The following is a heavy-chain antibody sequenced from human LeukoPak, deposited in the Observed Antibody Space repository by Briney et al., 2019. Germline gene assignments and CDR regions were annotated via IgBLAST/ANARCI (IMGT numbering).Heavy chain of an antibody. CDR1: GFTFSSYG. CDR3: ARGKKNIVGDYYGMDV. J-gene: IGHJ6*02. CDR2: ISYDGSNK. D-gene: IGHD2/OR15-2a*01. Sequence: GGSLRLSCAASGFTFSSYGMHWVRQAPGKGLEWVAVISYDGSNKYYADSVKGRFTISRDNSKNTLYLQMNSLRAEDTAVYYCARGKKNIVGDYYGMDVWGQGTTVTVSS. V-gene: IGHV3-30*03.